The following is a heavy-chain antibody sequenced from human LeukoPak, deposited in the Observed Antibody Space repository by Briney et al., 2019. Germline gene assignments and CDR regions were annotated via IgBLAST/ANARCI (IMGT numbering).Heavy chain of an antibody. J-gene: IGHJ5*02. CDR2: ISPIFGTA. V-gene: IGHV1-69*13. CDR1: GGTFISYA. D-gene: IGHD3-10*01. CDR3: ASLGSGSYFGFDP. Sequence: SVKVSCKASGGTFISYAISWVRQAPGQGLEWMGGISPIFGTASYAQKFQGRVTITADESTSTAYMELSSLRSEDTAVYYCASLGSGSYFGFDPWGQGTLVTVSS.